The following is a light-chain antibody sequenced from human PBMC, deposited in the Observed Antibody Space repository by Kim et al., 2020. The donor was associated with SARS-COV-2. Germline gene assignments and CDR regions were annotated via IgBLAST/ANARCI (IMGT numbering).Light chain of an antibody. CDR3: HQYTSYPRT. J-gene: IGKJ1*01. CDR1: QDIRSD. V-gene: IGKV1-16*01. Sequence: ASVGDRVTITCRASQDIRSDLAWFQQRPGRAPKSLIYAASSLQSGAPSRFSGCGSGTEFTLTIISLQPEDSATYYCHQYTSYPRTFGQGTKVDIK. CDR2: AAS.